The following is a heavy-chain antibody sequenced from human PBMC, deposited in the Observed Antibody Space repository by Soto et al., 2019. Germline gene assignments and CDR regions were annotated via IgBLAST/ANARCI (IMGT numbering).Heavy chain of an antibody. CDR1: GGTFSSYT. J-gene: IGHJ4*02. D-gene: IGHD1-26*01. CDR2: IIPILGIA. V-gene: IGHV1-69*02. Sequence: QVQLVQSGAEVKKPGSSVKVSCKASGGTFSSYTISWVRQAPGQGLEWMGRIIPILGIANYAQKFQGRVTITADKSTSTAYMELTTLRSEDTAVYYCAGGGGSYAGGDYWGQGTLVTVSS. CDR3: AGGGGSYAGGDY.